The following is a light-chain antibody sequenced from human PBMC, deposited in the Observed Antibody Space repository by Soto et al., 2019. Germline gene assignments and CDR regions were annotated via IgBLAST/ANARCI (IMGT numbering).Light chain of an antibody. CDR3: QQRSNWPQFT. CDR1: ETVATN. V-gene: IGKV3-11*01. Sequence: EVVMTQSPATLSVSPGERATLSCRASETVATNLAWYQQKPGQAPRLLISGASTRAAGISDRFRGSGSGTEFTLTISSLEPEDFAVYYCQQRSNWPQFTFGPGTKVDIK. CDR2: GAS. J-gene: IGKJ3*01.